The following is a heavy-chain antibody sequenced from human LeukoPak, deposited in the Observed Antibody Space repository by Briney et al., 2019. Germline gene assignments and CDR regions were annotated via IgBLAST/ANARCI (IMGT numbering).Heavy chain of an antibody. Sequence: GGSLRLSCAASGFTFSSYAMHWVRQAPGKGLEWVAVISYDGSNKYYADSVKGRFTISRDNSKNTLYLQMNSLRAGDTAVYYCARGGIYCSSTSCAFPMGGYWGQGTLVTVSS. D-gene: IGHD2-2*01. CDR1: GFTFSSYA. CDR3: ARGGIYCSSTSCAFPMGGY. V-gene: IGHV3-30-3*01. CDR2: ISYDGSNK. J-gene: IGHJ4*02.